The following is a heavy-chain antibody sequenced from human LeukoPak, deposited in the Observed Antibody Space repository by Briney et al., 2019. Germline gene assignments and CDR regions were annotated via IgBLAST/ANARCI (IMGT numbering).Heavy chain of an antibody. J-gene: IGHJ4*02. CDR3: ARGIRSGATLY. V-gene: IGHV3-21*01. Sequence: GGSLRLSCAASGFTFSTYTMNWVRQAPGKGLEWVSSISSRNTYIYYADSLKGRFTISRDNAKNSLYLQMNSLRAEDTAVYYCARGIRSGATLYWGQGTLVTVSS. CDR2: ISSRNTYI. CDR1: GFTFSTYT. D-gene: IGHD1-26*01.